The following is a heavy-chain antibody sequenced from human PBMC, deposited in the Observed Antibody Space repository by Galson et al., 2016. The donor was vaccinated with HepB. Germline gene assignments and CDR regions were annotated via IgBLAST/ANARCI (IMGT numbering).Heavy chain of an antibody. Sequence: SLRLSCAASGFTFSSYWMHWVRQAPGKGLVWVSRIKSDESWKNYADSVKGRFTSSRDNAKNTLYLQMNSLRAEDTAVHYCARDGDAYNFDYWGQGTLVTVSS. CDR2: IKSDESWK. J-gene: IGHJ4*02. D-gene: IGHD5-24*01. CDR3: ARDGDAYNFDY. CDR1: GFTFSSYW. V-gene: IGHV3-74*01.